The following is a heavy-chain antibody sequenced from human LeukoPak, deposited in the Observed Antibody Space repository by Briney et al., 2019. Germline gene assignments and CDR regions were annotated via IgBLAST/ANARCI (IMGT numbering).Heavy chain of an antibody. Sequence: GASVKVSCKASGYTFTDYYIHWVRQAPGQGLEWMGWINPHSGGTNAEQNFQGRVTMSRDTSISTVYMELSRLRSDDTALYYCAREGVIGDGYNLFDYWGQGTLVTVSS. CDR1: GYTFTDYY. J-gene: IGHJ4*02. D-gene: IGHD5-24*01. CDR3: AREGVIGDGYNLFDY. CDR2: INPHSGGT. V-gene: IGHV1-2*02.